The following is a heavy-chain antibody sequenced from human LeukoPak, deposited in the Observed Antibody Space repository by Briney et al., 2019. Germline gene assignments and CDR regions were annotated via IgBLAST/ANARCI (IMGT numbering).Heavy chain of an antibody. D-gene: IGHD6-19*01. CDR1: GFTFSSYE. J-gene: IGHJ4*02. CDR3: ARDDTSGGYYEFGY. CDR2: ISSSGSTR. V-gene: IGHV3-48*03. Sequence: GGSLRLSCAASGFTFSSYEMNWVRQAPGKGLEWVSYISSSGSTRYYADSVKGRFTISRDNAKNSLSLQMNSLRAEDTAVYYCARDDTSGGYYEFGYWGQGTLVTVSS.